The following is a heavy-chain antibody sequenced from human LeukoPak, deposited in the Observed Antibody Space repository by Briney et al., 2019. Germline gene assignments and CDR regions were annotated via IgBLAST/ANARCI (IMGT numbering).Heavy chain of an antibody. CDR2: ISTSEST. J-gene: IGHJ4*02. V-gene: IGHV4-4*07. D-gene: IGHD6-19*01. CDR3: ARVSSVAAFFDY. CDR1: GGSISFSY. Sequence: SETLSLTCTVSGGSISFSYWTWIRQPAGKGLEWIGRISTSESTNYNPSLKSRVTMSVDTSKNQFSLELSSVTAADTAVYYCARVSSVAAFFDYWGQGTLVTVSS.